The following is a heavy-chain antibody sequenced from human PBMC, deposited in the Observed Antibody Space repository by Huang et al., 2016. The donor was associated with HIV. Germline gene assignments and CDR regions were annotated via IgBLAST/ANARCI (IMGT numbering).Heavy chain of an antibody. Sequence: QVHLVQSGAEVREPGASVKVSCRPSGNTFTSFHVHWVRQAPGQGLEWMGKIFAGGGSTTYAEKFQGRISMTRDRSTGTIFLELRSLRSEDTAMYYCARVQPPHGRNPLDIWGQGTLITVSS. J-gene: IGHJ3*02. CDR3: ARVQPPHGRNPLDI. CDR1: GNTFTSFH. CDR2: IFAGGGST. V-gene: IGHV1-46*03.